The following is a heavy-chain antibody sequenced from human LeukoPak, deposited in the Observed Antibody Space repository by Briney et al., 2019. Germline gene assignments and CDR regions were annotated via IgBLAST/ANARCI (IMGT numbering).Heavy chain of an antibody. CDR3: ARLQIVVVTASTFDY. CDR1: GFTFSSYA. Sequence: GRSLRLSCAASGFTFSSYAMHWVRQAPSKGLEWVAVISYDGSNKYYADSVKGRFTISRDNSKNTLYLQMNSLRAEDTAVYYCARLQIVVVTASTFDYWGRGTLVTISS. J-gene: IGHJ4*02. V-gene: IGHV3-30-3*01. D-gene: IGHD2-21*02. CDR2: ISYDGSNK.